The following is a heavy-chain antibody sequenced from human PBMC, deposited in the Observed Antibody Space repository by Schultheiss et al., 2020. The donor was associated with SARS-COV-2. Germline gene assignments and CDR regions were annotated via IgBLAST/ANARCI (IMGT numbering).Heavy chain of an antibody. CDR1: GFTFSSYS. D-gene: IGHD2-15*01. J-gene: IGHJ1*01. CDR3: AKTRLYCSGGSCYPEYFQH. V-gene: IGHV3-48*01. Sequence: GGSLRLSCAASGFTFSSYSMNWVRQAPRKGLEWVSYISSSSSTIYYADSVKGRFIISRDNSRNSLYLQTNSLRAEDTAVYYCAKTRLYCSGGSCYPEYFQHWGQGTLVTVSS. CDR2: ISSSSSTI.